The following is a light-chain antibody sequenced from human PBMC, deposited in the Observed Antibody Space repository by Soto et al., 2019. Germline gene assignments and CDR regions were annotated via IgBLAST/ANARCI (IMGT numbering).Light chain of an antibody. V-gene: IGKV1-39*01. Sequence: DIQMTQSPSSLSASVGDRVTITCLASQSISSYLNWYQQKPGKAPKLLIYAASSLQSGVPSRFSGSGSGTDFTVTISSLQPEDFATYYCQQSYSTPITFGQGTRLEIK. J-gene: IGKJ5*01. CDR1: QSISSY. CDR3: QQSYSTPIT. CDR2: AAS.